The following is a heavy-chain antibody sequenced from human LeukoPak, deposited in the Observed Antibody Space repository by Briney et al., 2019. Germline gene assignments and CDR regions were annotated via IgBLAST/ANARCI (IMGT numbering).Heavy chain of an antibody. D-gene: IGHD3-22*01. J-gene: IGHJ3*02. V-gene: IGHV4-4*07. CDR1: GGSINSFY. CDR2: ISSSGST. Sequence: SETLSLTCTVSGGSINSFYWTWVRQPAGKGLEWIGRISSSGSTNYNPSLKSRVTISVDTSKNQFSLKLSSVTAADTAVYFCARGPYSYDSSGAFDIWGQGTMVTVSS. CDR3: ARGPYSYDSSGAFDI.